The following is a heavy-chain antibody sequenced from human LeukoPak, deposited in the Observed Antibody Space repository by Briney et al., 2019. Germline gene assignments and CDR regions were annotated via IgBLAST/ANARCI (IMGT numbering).Heavy chain of an antibody. V-gene: IGHV4-61*01. J-gene: IGHJ3*02. CDR1: GGSVSSGSYY. D-gene: IGHD1-1*01. CDR2: SSYSGST. CDR3: ATVRWNGGDAFDI. Sequence: SETLSLTCSVSGGSVSSGSYYWSWIRQPPGKGLEWIGYSSYSGSTSYNPSLKSRVTIAVDTAKNQFSLRLSSVTAADTAVYYCATVRWNGGDAFDIWGQGTMVTVSS.